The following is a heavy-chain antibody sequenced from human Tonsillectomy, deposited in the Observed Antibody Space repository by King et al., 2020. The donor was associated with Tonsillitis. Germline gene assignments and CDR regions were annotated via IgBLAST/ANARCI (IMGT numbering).Heavy chain of an antibody. CDR3: VWFLDCGGDCYPTRDY. Sequence: VQLVESGGGLVQPGGSLRLSCAAPGFTFSTHSVNWVRQAPGQGLEWVSYISSSGSTIYYADSVKGRFTISRDNAKNSLYLQMNSLRAEDTAVYYCVWFLDCGGDCYPTRDYWGQGTLVTVSA. D-gene: IGHD2-21*02. V-gene: IGHV3-48*01. CDR2: ISSSGSTI. J-gene: IGHJ4*02. CDR1: GFTFSTHS.